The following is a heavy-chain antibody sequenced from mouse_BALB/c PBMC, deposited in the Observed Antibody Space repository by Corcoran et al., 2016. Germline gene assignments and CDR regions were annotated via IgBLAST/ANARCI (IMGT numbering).Heavy chain of an antibody. D-gene: IGHD2-14*01. CDR3: ARRYDRVFYY. CDR2: INTYTGEP. J-gene: IGHJ2*01. CDR1: GYTFTNYG. Sequence: QIQLVQSGPELKKPGETVKISCKASGYTFTNYGMKWVKQAPGKGLKWMGWINTYTGEPTYADDFKGRVAFSLETSASTAYLQINNLKNEDTATYFCARRYDRVFYYWGQGTTLTVSS. V-gene: IGHV9-3-1*01.